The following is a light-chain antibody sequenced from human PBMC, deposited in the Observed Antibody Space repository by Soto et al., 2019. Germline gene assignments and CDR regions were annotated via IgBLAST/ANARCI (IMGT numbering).Light chain of an antibody. CDR3: QQRSNWPPFT. CDR2: DAS. V-gene: IGKV3-11*01. CDR1: QSVSTY. Sequence: EIVLTQSPATLSLSPGERATLSCRASQSVSTYLVWYQQKPGQAPRLLIYDASTRATGIPARFSGSGSGTDFTLTISSLEPEDVAVYYCQQRSNWPPFTFGPGTKVDIK. J-gene: IGKJ3*01.